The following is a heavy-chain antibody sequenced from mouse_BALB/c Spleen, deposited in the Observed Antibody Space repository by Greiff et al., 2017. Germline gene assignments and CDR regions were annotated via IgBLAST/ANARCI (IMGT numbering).Heavy chain of an antibody. CDR2: IWSGGST. CDR3: ARNYYGSSYWYFDV. J-gene: IGHJ1*01. D-gene: IGHD1-1*01. CDR1: GFSLTSYG. V-gene: IGHV2-2*02. Sequence: QVTLKESGPGLVQPSQSLSITCTVSGFSLTSYGVHWVRQSPGKGLEWLGVIWSGGSTDYNAAFISRLSISKDNSKSQVFFKMNSLQANDTAIYYCARNYYGSSYWYFDVWGAGTTVTVSS.